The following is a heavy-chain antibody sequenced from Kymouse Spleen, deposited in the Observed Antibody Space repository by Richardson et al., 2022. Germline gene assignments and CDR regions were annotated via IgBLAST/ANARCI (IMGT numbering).Heavy chain of an antibody. CDR3: AGLLLWFGELSWFDP. CDR2: INSDGSST. Sequence: EVQLVESGGGLVQPGGSLRLSCAASGFTFSSYWMHWVRQAPGKGLVWVSRINSDGSSTSYADSVKGRFTISRDNAKNTLYLQMNSLRAEDTAVYYCAGLLLWFGELSWFDPWGQGTLVTVSS. V-gene: IGHV3-74*01. CDR1: GFTFSSYW. D-gene: IGHD3-10*01. J-gene: IGHJ5*02.